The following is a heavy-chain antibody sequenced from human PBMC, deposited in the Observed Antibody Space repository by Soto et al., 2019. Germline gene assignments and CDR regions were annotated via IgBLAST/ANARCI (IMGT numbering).Heavy chain of an antibody. CDR1: GFTFSTYS. CDR3: ARYDSSGYYWPYYYYGMDV. Sequence: EVQLVESGGGLVKPGGSLRLSCAASGFTFSTYSMNWVRQAPGKGLEWVSSISSSSSYIYYADSVKGRFTISRDNAKKXLYXQMNSLRAEDTDVYYCARYDSSGYYWPYYYYGMDVWGQGTTVTVSS. CDR2: ISSSSSYI. V-gene: IGHV3-21*01. D-gene: IGHD3-22*01. J-gene: IGHJ6*02.